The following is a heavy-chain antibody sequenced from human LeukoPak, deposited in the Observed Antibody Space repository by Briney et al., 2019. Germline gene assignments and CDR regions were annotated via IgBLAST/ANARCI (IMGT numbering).Heavy chain of an antibody. J-gene: IGHJ4*02. CDR1: GGSISSYY. V-gene: IGHV4-59*12. D-gene: IGHD6-19*01. CDR2: IYHSGST. Sequence: SETLSLTCTVSGGSISSYYWSWIRQPAGKGLEWIGEIYHSGSTNYNPSLKSRVTISVDKSKNQFSLELSSVTAADTAVYYCARVQGRAVAVDYWGQGTLVTVSS. CDR3: ARVQGRAVAVDY.